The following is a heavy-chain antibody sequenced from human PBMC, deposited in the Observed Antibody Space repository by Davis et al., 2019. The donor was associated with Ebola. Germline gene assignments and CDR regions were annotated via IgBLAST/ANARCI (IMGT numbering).Heavy chain of an antibody. CDR2: IWYDGSNK. CDR1: GFTFSSYG. CDR3: ARGGDIVVVVAAPLDFYGMDV. Sequence: GESLKISCAASGFTFSSYGMHWVRQAPGKGLEWVAVIWYDGSNKYYADSVKGRFTISRDNSKNTLYLQMNSLRAEDTAVYYCARGGDIVVVVAAPLDFYGMDVWGKGTTVTVSS. D-gene: IGHD2-15*01. V-gene: IGHV3-33*01. J-gene: IGHJ6*04.